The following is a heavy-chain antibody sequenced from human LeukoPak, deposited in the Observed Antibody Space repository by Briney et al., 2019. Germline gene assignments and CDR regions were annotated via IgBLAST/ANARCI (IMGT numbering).Heavy chain of an antibody. D-gene: IGHD3-10*01. CDR2: ISAYNGNT. Sequence: ASVKVSCKASGYTFTSYGISWVRQAPGRGLEWMGWISAYNGNTNYAQKLQGRVTMTTDTSTSTAYMELRSLRSDDTAVYYCARDTTSGILWFRESFDYWGQGTLVTVSS. CDR1: GYTFTSYG. V-gene: IGHV1-18*01. CDR3: ARDTTSGILWFRESFDY. J-gene: IGHJ4*02.